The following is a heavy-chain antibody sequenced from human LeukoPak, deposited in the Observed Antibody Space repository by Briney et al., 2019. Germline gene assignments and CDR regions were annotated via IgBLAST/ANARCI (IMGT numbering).Heavy chain of an antibody. CDR3: ARDSDYIWGSYRYTFAY. CDR1: GYTFTGYY. J-gene: IGHJ4*02. Sequence: VASVKVSCKASGYTFTGYYMHWVRQAPGQGLEWMGWINLNSGGTNYAQKFQGRVTMTRDTSISTAYMELSRLRSDDTAVYYCARDSDYIWGSYRYTFAYWGQGTLVTVSS. D-gene: IGHD3-16*02. V-gene: IGHV1-2*02. CDR2: INLNSGGT.